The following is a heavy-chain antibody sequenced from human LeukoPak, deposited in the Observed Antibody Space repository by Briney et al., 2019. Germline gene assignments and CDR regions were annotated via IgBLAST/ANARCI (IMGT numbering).Heavy chain of an antibody. CDR2: MNTNSGNT. Sequence: GASVKVSCKASGYTFTSYDINWGRQAPGQGGEWMGWMNTNSGNTDYEQKFQGRVSITRNTYISKDYMELSRLRSEDTAVYYCARGGGSGSHYKRDWFDPWGQGTLVTVSS. J-gene: IGHJ5*02. CDR3: ARGGGSGSHYKRDWFDP. D-gene: IGHD3-10*01. V-gene: IGHV1-8*01. CDR1: GYTFTSYD.